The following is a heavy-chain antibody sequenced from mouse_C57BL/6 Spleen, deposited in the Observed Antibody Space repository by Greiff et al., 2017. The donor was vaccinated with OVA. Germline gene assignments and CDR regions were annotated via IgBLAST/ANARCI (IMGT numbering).Heavy chain of an antibody. V-gene: IGHV2-5*01. J-gene: IGHJ2*01. D-gene: IGHD3-2*02. CDR1: GFSLTSYG. CDR3: AKNGDSSGYVNYFDY. CDR2: IWRGGST. Sequence: VKLMESGPGLVQPSQSLSITCTVSGFSLTSYGVHWVRQSPGKGLEWLGVIWRGGSTDYNAAFMSRLSITKDNSKSQVFVKMNSLQADDTAIYYCAKNGDSSGYVNYFDYWGQGTTLTVSS.